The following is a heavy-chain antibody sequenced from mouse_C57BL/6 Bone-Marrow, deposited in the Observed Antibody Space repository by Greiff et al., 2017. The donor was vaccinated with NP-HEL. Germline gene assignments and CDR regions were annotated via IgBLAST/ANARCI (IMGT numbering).Heavy chain of an antibody. J-gene: IGHJ3*01. CDR2: GQGLEWIG. V-gene: IGHV1-87*01. D-gene: IGHD2-12*01. CDR3: SEDSAVYYCAWGVYNYDWGFAD. Sequence: VQLQQSGPELARPWASVKISCQASYTFFRRVHFAIRDTNHWMQWVKQRPGQGLEWIGAIYPGIGDTSSNQKFKGKATLTADKTSNTAYMQLSSLTSEDSAVYYCAWGVYNYDWGFADWGQGTLVTVAT. CDR1: YTFFRRVH.